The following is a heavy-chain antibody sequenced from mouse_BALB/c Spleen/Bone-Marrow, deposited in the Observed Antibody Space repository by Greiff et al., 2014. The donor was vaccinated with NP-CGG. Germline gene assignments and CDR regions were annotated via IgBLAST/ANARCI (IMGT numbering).Heavy chain of an antibody. CDR2: INPSNDTP. V-gene: IGHV1S81*02. CDR1: GYTFTNYF. J-gene: IGHJ1*01. D-gene: IGHD1-2*01. Sequence: QVQLQQPGAELVKPGASVKLSCRVSGYTFTNYFVYWVKQRPGQGLEWIGEINPSNDTPNFNEKFKSKATLTVDKSSSTAYMQLSSLTSEDSAVYYCTRSGYYGYGWYCDVWGAGTTVTVSS. CDR3: TRSGYYGYGWYCDV.